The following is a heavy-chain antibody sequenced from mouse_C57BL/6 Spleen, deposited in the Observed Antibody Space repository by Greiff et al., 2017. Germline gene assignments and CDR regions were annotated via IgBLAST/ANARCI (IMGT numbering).Heavy chain of an antibody. D-gene: IGHD1-1*01. J-gene: IGHJ3*01. CDR1: GYTFTSYW. V-gene: IGHV1-64*01. CDR3: ARREYGSSYQLAY. CDR2: IHPNSGST. Sequence: QVQLQQPGAELVKPGASVKLSCKASGYTFTSYWMHWVKQRPGQGLEWIGMIHPNSGSTNYNEKFKSKATLTVDKSSSTAYMQLSSLTSEDSAVYYCARREYGSSYQLAYWGQGALVTVSA.